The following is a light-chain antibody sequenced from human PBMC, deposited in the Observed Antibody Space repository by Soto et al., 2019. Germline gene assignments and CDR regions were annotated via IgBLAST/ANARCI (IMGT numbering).Light chain of an antibody. Sequence: QPVLTQPASVSGSPGQSITISCTGTRSDVGGYDYVSWYQQHPGKAPKVMISDVSDRPSGVSTRFSGSKSGNTASLTISGLQPEDEAHYYCASYSSSTAYVVFGGGTQLTVL. J-gene: IGLJ2*01. CDR3: ASYSSSTAYVV. CDR1: RSDVGGYDY. CDR2: DVS. V-gene: IGLV2-14*03.